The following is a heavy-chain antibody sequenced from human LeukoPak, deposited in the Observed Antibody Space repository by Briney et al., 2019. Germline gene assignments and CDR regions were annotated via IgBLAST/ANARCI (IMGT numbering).Heavy chain of an antibody. Sequence: GGSLRLSCAASGFTFSSDAMHWVRQAPGKGLEYVSAISSNGGITHYGNSVKGRFTISRDNSKNTLYLQMGSLRAEDMAVYFCARSSGSGYYFDNWGQGTLVTVSS. CDR3: ARSSGSGYYFDN. J-gene: IGHJ4*02. D-gene: IGHD3-22*01. V-gene: IGHV3-64*01. CDR1: GFTFSSDA. CDR2: ISSNGGIT.